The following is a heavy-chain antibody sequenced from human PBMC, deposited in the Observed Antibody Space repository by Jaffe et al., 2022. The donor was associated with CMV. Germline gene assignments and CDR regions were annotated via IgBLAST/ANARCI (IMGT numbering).Heavy chain of an antibody. CDR3: ARTDSGSYYKGGFDY. V-gene: IGHV4-34*01. CDR2: INHSGST. CDR1: GGSFSGYY. J-gene: IGHJ4*02. Sequence: QVQLQQWGAGLLKPSETLSLTCAVYGGSFSGYYWSWIRQPPGKGLEWIGEINHSGSTNYNPSLKSRVTISVDTSKNQFSLKLSSVTAADTAVYYCARTDSGSYYKGGFDYWGQGTLVTVSS. D-gene: IGHD3-10*01.